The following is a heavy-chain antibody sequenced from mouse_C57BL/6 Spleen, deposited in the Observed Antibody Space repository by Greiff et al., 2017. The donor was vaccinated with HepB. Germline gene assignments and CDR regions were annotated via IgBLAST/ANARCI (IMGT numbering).Heavy chain of an antibody. Sequence: EVQLVESGGGLVKPGGPLKLSCAASGFTFSSYAMSWVRQTPEKRLEWVATISDGGSYTYYPDNVKGRFTISRDNAKNNLYLQMSHLKSEDTAMYYCARETGTGYYFDYWGQGTTLTVSS. J-gene: IGHJ2*01. CDR2: ISDGGSYT. D-gene: IGHD4-1*01. CDR1: GFTFSSYA. V-gene: IGHV5-4*01. CDR3: ARETGTGYYFDY.